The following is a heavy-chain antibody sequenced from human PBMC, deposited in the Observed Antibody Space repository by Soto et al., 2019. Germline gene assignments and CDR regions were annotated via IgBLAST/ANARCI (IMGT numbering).Heavy chain of an antibody. J-gene: IGHJ6*02. V-gene: IGHV4-59*01. CDR1: GGSISSYY. D-gene: IGHD5-18*01. CDR2: IYYSGST. Sequence: SETLSLTCTVSGGSISSYYWSWIRQPPGKGLEWIGYIYYSGSTNYNPSLKSRVTISVDASKNQFFLELSFVTVADTAVYYCARDRGDSYGWGYYYGMDVWGQGTTVTVSS. CDR3: ARDRGDSYGWGYYYGMDV.